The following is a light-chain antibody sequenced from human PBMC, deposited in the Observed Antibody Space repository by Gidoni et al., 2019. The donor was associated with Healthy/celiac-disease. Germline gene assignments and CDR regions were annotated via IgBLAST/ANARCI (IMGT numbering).Light chain of an antibody. CDR3: KQSYSTP. J-gene: IGKJ2*01. CDR1: QSISSY. V-gene: IGKV1-39*01. Sequence: DIQMTQSPSSLSASVGDRVTITCRASQSISSYLNWYQQKPGKAPKLLIYAASSLQSGVPSRCSGSGSGTDFTLTISSLQPEDFATYYCKQSYSTPLGQGTKLEIK. CDR2: AAS.